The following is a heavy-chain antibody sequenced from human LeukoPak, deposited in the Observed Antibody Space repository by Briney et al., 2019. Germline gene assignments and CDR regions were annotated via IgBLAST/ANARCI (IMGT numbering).Heavy chain of an antibody. J-gene: IGHJ4*02. D-gene: IGHD5-18*01. Sequence: SGGSLTLSCAASGFTFDDYAMHWVRQAPGEGREWVSGISWNSGSIGYGDSVKGRFPIYRDNAKNSLYLQMSSLRAEDTALYHCAKDYTTMGRGAVDYWGQGTLVTVSS. CDR1: GFTFDDYA. CDR3: AKDYTTMGRGAVDY. CDR2: ISWNSGSI. V-gene: IGHV3-9*01.